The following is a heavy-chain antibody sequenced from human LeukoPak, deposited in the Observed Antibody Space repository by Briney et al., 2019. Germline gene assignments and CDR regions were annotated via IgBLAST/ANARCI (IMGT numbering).Heavy chain of an antibody. CDR2: INPDGSDT. CDR1: GFNVSTTY. CDR3: ARDSGSGSYSGY. V-gene: IGHV3-74*01. D-gene: IGHD3-10*01. J-gene: IGHJ4*02. Sequence: GGSLRLSCAASGFNVSTTYMTWVRQGPGKGLVWVSRINPDGSDTSYADSVKGRFTISRDNAKNTLYLQMDSLRAEDTAVYYCARDSGSGSYSGYWGQGTLVTVSS.